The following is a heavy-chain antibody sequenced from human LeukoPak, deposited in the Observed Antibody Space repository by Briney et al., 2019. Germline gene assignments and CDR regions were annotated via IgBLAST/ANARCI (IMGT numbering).Heavy chain of an antibody. V-gene: IGHV1-8*01. J-gene: IGHJ4*02. D-gene: IGHD3-22*01. CDR2: MNPNSGNT. CDR3: ARDHRPYYYDSSGYYGVDY. CDR1: GYTFTSYD. Sequence: GASVKVSCKASGYTFTSYDINWVRQAPGQGLEWMGWMNPNSGNTGYAQKFQGRVTMTRNTSISTAYMELSSLRSEDTAVYYCARDHRPYYYDSSGYYGVDYWGQGTLVTVSS.